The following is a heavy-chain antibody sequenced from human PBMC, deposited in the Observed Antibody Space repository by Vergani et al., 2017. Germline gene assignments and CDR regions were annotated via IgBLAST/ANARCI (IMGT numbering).Heavy chain of an antibody. Sequence: EVQLVESGGGLVKPGGSLRLSCAAPGFTFSSYSMNWVRQAPGKGLEWVSSISSSSSYIYYADSVKGRFTISRDNAKNSLYLQMNSLRAEDTAVYYCASGVVPAAIGWFDPWGQGTLVTVSS. V-gene: IGHV3-21*01. CDR1: GFTFSSYS. CDR2: ISSSSSYI. J-gene: IGHJ5*02. CDR3: ASGVVPAAIGWFDP. D-gene: IGHD2-2*01.